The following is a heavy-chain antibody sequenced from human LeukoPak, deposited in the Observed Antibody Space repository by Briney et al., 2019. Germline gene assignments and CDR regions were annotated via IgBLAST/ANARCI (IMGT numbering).Heavy chain of an antibody. V-gene: IGHV1-2*02. Sequence: ASVKVSCKASGYTFTGYYMHWVRQAPGQGLEWMGWINPNSGGTNYAQKFRGRVTMTRDTSISTAYMELSRLRSDDTAVYYCARAYCGGDCPFDYWGQGTLVTVSS. D-gene: IGHD2-21*02. CDR1: GYTFTGYY. CDR2: INPNSGGT. CDR3: ARAYCGGDCPFDY. J-gene: IGHJ4*02.